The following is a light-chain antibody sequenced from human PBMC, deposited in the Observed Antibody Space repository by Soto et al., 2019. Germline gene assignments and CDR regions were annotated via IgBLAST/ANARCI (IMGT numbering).Light chain of an antibody. CDR2: DVS. Sequence: QSVLTQPASMSGSPGQSLTISCTGTSSDVGGYNYVSWYQQHPGKAPKVMIFDVSNRPSGVSDRFSGSKSGNTASLTISGLQAEDEADYYCSSYTSSSTYVFGTGTKVTVL. CDR3: SSYTSSSTYV. J-gene: IGLJ1*01. V-gene: IGLV2-14*01. CDR1: SSDVGGYNY.